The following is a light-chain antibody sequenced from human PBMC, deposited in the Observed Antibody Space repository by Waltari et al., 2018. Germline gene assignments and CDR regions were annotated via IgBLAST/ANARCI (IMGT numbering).Light chain of an antibody. V-gene: IGLV2-23*02. CDR1: SRDLGCYHL. J-gene: IGLJ3*02. CDR2: DVT. Sequence: QSALSHPAPVSASPGQSISISCYGTSRDLGCYHLVSWYQQHPGKAPKVMIYDVTKRPSGFSNRFSGSKSGYTASLTVSGLQAEDESDYYCCSYAGDSLWVFGGGTKLTVL. CDR3: CSYAGDSLWV.